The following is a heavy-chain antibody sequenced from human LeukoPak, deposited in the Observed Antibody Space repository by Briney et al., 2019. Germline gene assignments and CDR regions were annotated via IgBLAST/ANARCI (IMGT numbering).Heavy chain of an antibody. V-gene: IGHV1-2*02. J-gene: IGHJ5*02. D-gene: IGHD3-3*01. Sequence: ASVKVSCKASVYTFTNFYIHWVRQAPGQGLEWMGWMNPNSGDTSYAREFQGRVTMTRDTSISTAYMELSRLRSDDTAVYYCARTYYDFWSGHQSAVGPWGQGALVTVSS. CDR3: ARTYYDFWSGHQSAVGP. CDR2: MNPNSGDT. CDR1: VYTFTNFY.